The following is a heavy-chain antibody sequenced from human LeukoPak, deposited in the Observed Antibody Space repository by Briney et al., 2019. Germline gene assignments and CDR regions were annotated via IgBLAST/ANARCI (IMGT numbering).Heavy chain of an antibody. V-gene: IGHV3-9*01. Sequence: GGSLRLSCAASGFTFDDYAMHWVRQAPGKGLEWVSGLSWNSGSVGYAASVRGRFTISRDNAKNSLLLQMNSLRPEDTALYYCAKDTRDILTGYYNTALDYWGQGTLVTVSS. CDR3: AKDTRDILTGYYNTALDY. CDR2: LSWNSGSV. J-gene: IGHJ4*02. CDR1: GFTFDDYA. D-gene: IGHD3-9*01.